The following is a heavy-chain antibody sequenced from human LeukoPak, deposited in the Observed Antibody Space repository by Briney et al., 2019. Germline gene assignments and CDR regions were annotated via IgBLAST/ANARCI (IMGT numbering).Heavy chain of an antibody. D-gene: IGHD2-2*01. CDR1: GGSISSYC. CDR3: ARVHCTSTSCYADKWFDL. J-gene: IGHJ5*02. V-gene: IGHV4-59*01. CDR2: IYYSGST. Sequence: SETLSLTCTVSGGSISSYCRIWIRQPPGKGLEWVGYIYYSGSTNYNPSLKSRVTISVDTSKNQFSLKLGSVTAADTAVYYCARVHCTSTSCYADKWFDLWGQGTLVTVSS.